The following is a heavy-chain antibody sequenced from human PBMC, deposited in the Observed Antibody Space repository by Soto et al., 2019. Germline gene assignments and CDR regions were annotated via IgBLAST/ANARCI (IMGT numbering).Heavy chain of an antibody. CDR1: GGSISSGCYS. V-gene: IGHV4-30-2*01. D-gene: IGHD6-19*01. Sequence: PSETLSLTCAVSGGSISSGCYSWSWIRQPPGKGLEWIGYIYHSGSTYYNPSLKSRVTISVDSSENTVSLQMNSLTADDTALYFCASDHGCSGWHSWGQGTVVTVSS. CDR3: ASDHGCSGWHS. J-gene: IGHJ4*02. CDR2: IYHSGST.